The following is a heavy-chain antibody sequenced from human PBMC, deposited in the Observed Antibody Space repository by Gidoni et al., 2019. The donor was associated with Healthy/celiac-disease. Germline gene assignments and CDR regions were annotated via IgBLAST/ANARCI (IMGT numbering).Heavy chain of an antibody. CDR1: GSTFTGYY. CDR2: INPNSGGT. V-gene: IGHV1-2*04. CDR3: ARVAAVATIPEGDYYYGMDV. J-gene: IGHJ6*02. Sequence: QVQLVQSGVEVKKPGASVKVSCKASGSTFTGYYMRWVRQAPGQGLEWMGWINPNSGGTNYAQKFQGWVTMTRDTSISTAYMELSRLRSDDTAVYYCARVAAVATIPEGDYYYGMDVWGQGTTVTVSS. D-gene: IGHD5-12*01.